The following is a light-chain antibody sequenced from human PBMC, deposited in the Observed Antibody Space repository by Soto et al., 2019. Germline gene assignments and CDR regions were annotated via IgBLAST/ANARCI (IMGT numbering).Light chain of an antibody. J-gene: IGLJ2*01. CDR3: CSYAGSYTPVV. CDR1: SSDVGGYNY. V-gene: IGLV2-11*01. CDR2: DVS. Sequence: ALTQPRSVSGSPGQSVTLSCTGTSSDVGGYNYVSWYQQHPGKAPKLMIYDVSKRPSGVPDRFSGSKSGNTASLTISGLQAEDEADYYCCSYAGSYTPVVFGGGTQLTVL.